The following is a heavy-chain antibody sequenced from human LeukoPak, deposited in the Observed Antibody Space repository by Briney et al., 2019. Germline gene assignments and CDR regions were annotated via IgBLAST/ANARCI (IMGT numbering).Heavy chain of an antibody. D-gene: IGHD5-18*01. CDR3: AREGGYSYGSNNWFDP. V-gene: IGHV1-69*13. Sequence: ASVKVSCKAFGYTFTDYGITWVRQAPGQGLEWMGGIIPIFGTANYAQKFQGRVTITADESTSTAYMELSSLRSEDTAVYYCAREGGYSYGSNNWFDPWGQGTLVTVSS. CDR1: GYTFTDYG. J-gene: IGHJ5*02. CDR2: IIPIFGTA.